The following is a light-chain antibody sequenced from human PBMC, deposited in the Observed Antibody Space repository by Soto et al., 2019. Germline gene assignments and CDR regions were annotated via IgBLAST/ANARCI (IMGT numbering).Light chain of an antibody. CDR3: QQDNSFPLT. V-gene: IGKV1-12*01. CDR2: ATS. CDR1: QAISSW. J-gene: IGKJ4*01. Sequence: DIQMTQSPSSVFASVGDRVTITCRASQAISSWLTWYQQKPGKAPRMLIFATSSLQVGVPSRFSGSGSGTDFTLTISSLQPEDFATYYCQQDNSFPLTFGGGTKLEIK.